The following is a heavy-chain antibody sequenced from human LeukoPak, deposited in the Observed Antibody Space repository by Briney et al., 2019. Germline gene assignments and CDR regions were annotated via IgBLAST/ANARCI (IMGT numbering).Heavy chain of an antibody. J-gene: IGHJ5*02. Sequence: GGSLRLSCAASGFTFDDYAMHWVRQAPGKGLEWVSGISWNSGSIGYADSVKGRFTISRDNAKNSLYLQMNSLRAEDTALYYCAKAGGGARSLLWFGEPLNNWFDPWGQGTLVTVSS. CDR1: GFTFDDYA. CDR2: ISWNSGSI. V-gene: IGHV3-9*01. D-gene: IGHD3-10*01. CDR3: AKAGGGARSLLWFGEPLNNWFDP.